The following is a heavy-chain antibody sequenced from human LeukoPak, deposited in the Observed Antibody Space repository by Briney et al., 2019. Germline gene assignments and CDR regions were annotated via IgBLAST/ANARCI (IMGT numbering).Heavy chain of an antibody. CDR3: AREVITMVRGVITFTGFDY. CDR2: ISTSGST. CDR1: GGSISTYY. D-gene: IGHD3-10*01. V-gene: IGHV4-4*07. J-gene: IGHJ4*02. Sequence: AETLSLTCAVSGGSISTYYWSWSRQPAGKGLEWIGHISTSGSTNYNPSLQSRVTMSVDTSKNQFSLRLRSVTAADTAVYYCAREVITMVRGVITFTGFDYWGQGTLVTVSS.